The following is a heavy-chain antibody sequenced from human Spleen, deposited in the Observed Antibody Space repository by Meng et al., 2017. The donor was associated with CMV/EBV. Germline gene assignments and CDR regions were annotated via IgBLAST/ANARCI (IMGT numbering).Heavy chain of an antibody. CDR3: GVAGIRVDY. V-gene: IGHV3-21*01. D-gene: IGHD2-15*01. Sequence: GRSLRLSCAASGFTFSSYSMNWVRQAPGKGLEWVSSISSSSSYICYADSVKGRFTISRDNAKNSLYLQMNSLRAEDTAVYYCGVAGIRVDYWGQGTLVTVSS. J-gene: IGHJ4*02. CDR1: GFTFSSYS. CDR2: ISSSSSYI.